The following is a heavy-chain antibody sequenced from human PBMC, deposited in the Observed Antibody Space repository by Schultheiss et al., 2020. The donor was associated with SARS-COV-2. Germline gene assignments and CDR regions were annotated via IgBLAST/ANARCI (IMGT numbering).Heavy chain of an antibody. Sequence: SQTLSLTCTVSGGSISSYYWSWIRQPPGKGLEWIGRIYTSGSTNYNPSLKSRVTMSVDTSKNQFSLKLSSVTAADTAVYYCARVPRHYGYYYYYMDVWGKGTRSPSP. CDR1: GGSISSYY. CDR3: ARVPRHYGYYYYYMDV. D-gene: IGHD4-17*01. CDR2: IYTSGST. J-gene: IGHJ6*03. V-gene: IGHV4-4*07.